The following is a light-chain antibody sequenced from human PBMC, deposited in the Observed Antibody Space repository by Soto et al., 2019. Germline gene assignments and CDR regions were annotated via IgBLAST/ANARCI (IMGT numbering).Light chain of an antibody. Sequence: IKKTQSPSSLCASLWERVNINCRASQSISIYLNWYQLKPGKAPNLLMYGASYLKSGVPTRFSGSGSGTDFTLTISSLQPEDFAIYYCQQTYTTPEITFGQGTRLAI. V-gene: IGKV1-39*01. CDR1: QSISIY. CDR3: QQTYTTPEIT. J-gene: IGKJ5*01. CDR2: GAS.